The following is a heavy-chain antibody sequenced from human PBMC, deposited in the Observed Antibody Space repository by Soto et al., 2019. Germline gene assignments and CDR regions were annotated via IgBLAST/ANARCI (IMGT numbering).Heavy chain of an antibody. Sequence: QVQLVQSRAEVKKPGASVKVSCKASGYTFTSYDINWVRQATGQGLEWMGWMNPNSGNTGYAQKFQGRVTMTRNTSISTAYMELTSLRSEDTSVYFCAREKSSAAIDCWGQGTLVTVSS. J-gene: IGHJ4*02. V-gene: IGHV1-8*01. CDR2: MNPNSGNT. CDR1: GYTFTSYD. CDR3: AREKSSAAIDC. D-gene: IGHD3-22*01.